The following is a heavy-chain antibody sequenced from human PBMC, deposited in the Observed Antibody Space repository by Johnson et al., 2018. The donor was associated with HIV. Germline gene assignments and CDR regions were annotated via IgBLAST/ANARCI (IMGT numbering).Heavy chain of an antibody. D-gene: IGHD3-10*01. CDR1: GFTFSNAW. V-gene: IGHV3-15*01. CDR3: TTGLLLLWFGESPGAFDI. J-gene: IGHJ3*02. CDR2: IQSNTASGTT. Sequence: VQLVESGGGCAQPGGSLRLSCAASGFTFSNAWMSWVRQAPGKGLEWVGRIQSNTASGTTDYAAPVTGRFTISRDDSKNTLYLQMNSLKTEDTAVYYCTTGLLLLWFGESPGAFDIWGQGTMVTVSS.